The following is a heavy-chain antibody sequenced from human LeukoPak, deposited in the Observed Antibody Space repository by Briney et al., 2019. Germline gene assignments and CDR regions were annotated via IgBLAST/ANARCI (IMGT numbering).Heavy chain of an antibody. CDR1: DGAIAGYS. J-gene: IGHJ5*02. V-gene: IGHV4-59*12. CDR2: IYYSGDT. CDR3: ARTNFGELLYQNWFDP. D-gene: IGHD3-10*01. Sequence: PSETLSLTCTVSDGAIAGYSWSWIRQAPGKGLEWIGYIYYSGDTNYNPSLQSRVTVSVDTSKNQFSLKLSSVTAADTAVYYCARTNFGELLYQNWFDPWGQGTLVTVSS.